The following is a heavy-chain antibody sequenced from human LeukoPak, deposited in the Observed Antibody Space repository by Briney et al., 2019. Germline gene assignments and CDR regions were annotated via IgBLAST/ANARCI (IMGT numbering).Heavy chain of an antibody. CDR2: IYYDGST. CDR3: ARRMNYYDSSGSGSWFDP. D-gene: IGHD3-22*01. V-gene: IGHV4-39*01. Sequence: SETLSLTCTVSGGSISSSSYYWGWIRQPPGRGLEWIGSIYYDGSTYYNPSLKSRVTIPVDTSKNQFSLKLSSVTAADTAFYYCARRMNYYDSSGSGSWFDPWGQGTLATVSS. CDR1: GGSISSSSYY. J-gene: IGHJ5*02.